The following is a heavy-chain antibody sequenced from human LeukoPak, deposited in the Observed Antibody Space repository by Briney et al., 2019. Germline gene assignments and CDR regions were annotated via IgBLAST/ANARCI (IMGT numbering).Heavy chain of an antibody. J-gene: IGHJ6*02. CDR3: ARDLVNLLYGDYERDYYYGMDV. V-gene: IGHV4-39*07. CDR2: IYYSGST. Sequence: PSETLSLTCTVSGGSISSSSYYWGWIRQPPGKALEWIGSIYYSGSTYYNPSLKSRVTISVDTSKNQFSLKLSSVTAADTAVYYCARDLVNLLYGDYERDYYYGMDVWGQGTTVTVSS. D-gene: IGHD4-17*01. CDR1: GGSISSSSYY.